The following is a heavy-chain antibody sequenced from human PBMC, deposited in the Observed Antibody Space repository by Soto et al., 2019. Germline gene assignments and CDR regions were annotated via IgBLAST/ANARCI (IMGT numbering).Heavy chain of an antibody. CDR2: VEVENDDR. CDR3: AAVRGSLGSLSFDY. V-gene: IGHV1-69-2*01. J-gene: IGHJ4*02. Sequence: EVLLHQSGAEAREPGGVVKMSCAVSGITFSALHMHWVKQAPGKGLEWVGLVEVENDDRLYAEKYRGRLNINTDKSRHTSDMELTSLTSDDTAIYFCAAVRGSLGSLSFDYWGKGPPVTVSA. D-gene: IGHD1-26*01. CDR1: GITFSALH.